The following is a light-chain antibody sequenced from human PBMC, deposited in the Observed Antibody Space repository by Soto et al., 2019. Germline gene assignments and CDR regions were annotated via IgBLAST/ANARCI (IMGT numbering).Light chain of an antibody. CDR2: DAS. V-gene: IGKV1-33*01. Sequence: DIQMTQSPSSLSASVGDRVTISCQASQDISNYLNWYQQKPGQAPELLIYDASNLETGVPSRFSGSGSGTEFTLTIFSLQPDDSATYYCQQYNMYSGTFGQGTKV. CDR3: QQYNMYSGT. CDR1: QDISNY. J-gene: IGKJ1*01.